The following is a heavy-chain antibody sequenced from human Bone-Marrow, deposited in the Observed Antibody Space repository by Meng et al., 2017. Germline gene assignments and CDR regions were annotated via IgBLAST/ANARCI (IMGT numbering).Heavy chain of an antibody. CDR1: GYTFTAYY. CDR3: ARDNTRYGMDV. D-gene: IGHD2-15*01. CDR2: INPNSGGT. V-gene: IGHV1-2*02. Sequence: ASVKVSCKASGYTFTAYYIHWLRQAPGQGLEWMGWINPNSGGTNYAQKFQGRVTMTRDTSISTAYMELSRLRSDDTAVYYCARDNTRYGMDVWGQGTTVTVSS. J-gene: IGHJ6*02.